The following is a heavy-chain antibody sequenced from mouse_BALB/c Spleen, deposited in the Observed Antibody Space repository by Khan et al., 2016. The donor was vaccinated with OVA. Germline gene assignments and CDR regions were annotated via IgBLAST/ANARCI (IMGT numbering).Heavy chain of an antibody. V-gene: IGHV1-7*01. CDR2: INPTSGYT. CDR3: TRDRIDY. J-gene: IGHJ2*01. Sequence: VQLQESGAELAKPGASVKMSCKASGYTFTIYWMHWVKQRPGQVLEWIGYINPTSGYTYYNEKFKDKATLSADQSSSTAYMQLSSLTSEDYAVYYCTRDRIDYWGQGTTLTVSS. CDR1: GYTFTIYW.